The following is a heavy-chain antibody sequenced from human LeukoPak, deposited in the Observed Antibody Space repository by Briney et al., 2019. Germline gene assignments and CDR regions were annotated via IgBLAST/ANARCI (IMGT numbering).Heavy chain of an antibody. CDR3: ASSHRGSGSPDY. V-gene: IGHV1-69*13. D-gene: IGHD3-10*01. J-gene: IGHJ4*02. Sequence: SVKVSCKASGYTFTSYGISWVRQAPGQGLEWMGGIIPIFGTANYAQKFQGRVTITADESTSTAYMELSSLRSEDTAVYYCASSHRGSGSPDYWGQGTLVTVSS. CDR2: IIPIFGTA. CDR1: GYTFTSYG.